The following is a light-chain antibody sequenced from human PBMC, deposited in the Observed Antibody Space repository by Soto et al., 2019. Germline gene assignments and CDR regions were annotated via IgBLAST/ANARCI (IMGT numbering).Light chain of an antibody. CDR1: QSVTSNY. CDR3: QQYDNSPMYT. Sequence: EIVLTQSPGTLSLSPGERATLSCRPSQSVTSNYLAWYQQKPGQAPRLLFYGASNRATGIPDRSAGSGSGTDFTLTISRLEPEDFAVYYCQQYDNSPMYTFGQGTKVEIK. J-gene: IGKJ2*01. V-gene: IGKV3-20*01. CDR2: GAS.